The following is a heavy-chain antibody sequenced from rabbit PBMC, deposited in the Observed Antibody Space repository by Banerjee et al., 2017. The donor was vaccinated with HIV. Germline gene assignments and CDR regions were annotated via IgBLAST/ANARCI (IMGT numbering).Heavy chain of an antibody. Sequence: QEQLEESGGDLVKPGASLTLTCTASGFSFSSSYWICWVRQAPGKGLEWIACIYAGSSGSTQYASWAKGRFTISRTSSTTVALQMTSLTAADTATYFCARDLAGVIGWNFDLWGQGTLVTVS. CDR1: GFSFSSSYW. CDR3: ARDLAGVIGWNFDL. V-gene: IGHV1S45*01. J-gene: IGHJ4*01. CDR2: IYAGSSGST. D-gene: IGHD4-1*01.